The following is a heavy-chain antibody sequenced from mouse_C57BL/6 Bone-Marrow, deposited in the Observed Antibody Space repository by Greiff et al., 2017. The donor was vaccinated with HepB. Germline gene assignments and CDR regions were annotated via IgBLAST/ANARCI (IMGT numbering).Heavy chain of an antibody. J-gene: IGHJ3*01. Sequence: DVKLVESGGGLVKPGGSLKLSCAASGFTFSSYAMSWVRQTPEKRLEWVATISDGGSYTYYPDNVKGRFTISRDNAKNNLYLQMSHLKSEDTAMYYCARDSPYGYGAYWGQGTLVTVSA. CDR1: GFTFSSYA. CDR2: ISDGGSYT. D-gene: IGHD2-2*01. V-gene: IGHV5-4*01. CDR3: ARDSPYGYGAY.